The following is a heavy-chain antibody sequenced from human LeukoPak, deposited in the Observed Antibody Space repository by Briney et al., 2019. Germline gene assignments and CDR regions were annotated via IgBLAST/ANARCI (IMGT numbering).Heavy chain of an antibody. D-gene: IGHD3-10*01. CDR2: ISAYNGHT. J-gene: IGHJ4*02. CDR1: GYSFSNYG. CDR3: ARGPVLLWFGDIERRQIDY. Sequence: ASVKVSCKASGYSFSNYGISWVRQAPGQGLEWMGWISAYNGHTNYAQNLQGRVTMTTDTSTSTVYMELRSLRYDDTAVYYCARGPVLLWFGDIERRQIDYWGQGTLVTVSS. V-gene: IGHV1-18*01.